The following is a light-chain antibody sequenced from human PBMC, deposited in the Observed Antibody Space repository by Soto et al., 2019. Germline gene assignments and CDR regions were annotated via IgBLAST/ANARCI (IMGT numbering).Light chain of an antibody. J-gene: IGLJ2*01. Sequence: QSALTQPASVSGSPGQSITISCAGTMRDVGAYNLVSWYQQHPGRAPQLIIYEVRNRPSGISFRFSCSKSGNTASLTISGLQAEDEADYYCSSYTSKSSLIFGGGTQLTVL. CDR3: SSYTSKSSLI. V-gene: IGLV2-14*01. CDR1: MRDVGAYNL. CDR2: EVR.